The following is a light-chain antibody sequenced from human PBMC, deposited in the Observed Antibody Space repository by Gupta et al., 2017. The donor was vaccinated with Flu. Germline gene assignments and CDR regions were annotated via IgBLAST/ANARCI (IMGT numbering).Light chain of an antibody. V-gene: IGLV2-23*02. CDR2: EVS. J-gene: IGLJ3*02. Sequence: QSALPQPASVSGSPGQSITISCPGTSSDVGSYNLVSWYQQHPGKAPKLMIYEVSKRPSGVSNRFSGSKSGNTASLTISGLQAEDEADYYCCSYAGSSTPGVFGGGTKLTVL. CDR1: SSDVGSYNL. CDR3: CSYAGSSTPGV.